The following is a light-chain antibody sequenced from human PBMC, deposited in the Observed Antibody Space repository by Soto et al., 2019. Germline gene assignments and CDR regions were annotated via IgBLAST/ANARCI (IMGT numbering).Light chain of an antibody. J-gene: IGKJ1*01. CDR1: QGIRNA. CDR2: ASS. V-gene: IGKV1-6*01. Sequence: IPMTQSPSSLSASVGDRVTIACRASQGIRNALAWYQQRPGKAPTLLIYASSNLQAGVPSRFRGSGSGAEFTLTISSLQTEDSSTYYCLQDYTYPRTFGQGTKVEI. CDR3: LQDYTYPRT.